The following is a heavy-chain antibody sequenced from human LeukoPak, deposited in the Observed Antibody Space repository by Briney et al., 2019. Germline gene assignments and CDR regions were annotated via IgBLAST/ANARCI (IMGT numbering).Heavy chain of an antibody. CDR3: ARDAGYYYDSSGYSITAEYFQH. Sequence: SETLSLTCTVSGGSISSYDWSWIRQPAGKRLEWIGRIYTRGSTNYNPSLKSRVTISVDTSKNQFSLKLSSVTAADTAVYYCARDAGYYYDSSGYSITAEYFQHWGQGTLVTVSS. CDR1: GGSISSYD. V-gene: IGHV4-4*07. D-gene: IGHD3-22*01. CDR2: IYTRGST. J-gene: IGHJ1*01.